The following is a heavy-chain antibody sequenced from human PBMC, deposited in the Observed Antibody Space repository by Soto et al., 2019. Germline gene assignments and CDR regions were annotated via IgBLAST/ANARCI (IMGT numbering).Heavy chain of an antibody. CDR3: ARDRSSSWYNGTFYFDS. J-gene: IGHJ4*02. CDR2: IIPLFDST. CDR1: GGTFTTYD. V-gene: IGHV1-69*06. D-gene: IGHD6-19*01. Sequence: QVQLVQSGAEVRKPGSSVKVSCKASGGTFTTYDISWVRQAPGQGLEWMGGIIPLFDSTKYAQKFQGRFTITADKSTCTAYMELSSLRSEDTAMYYCARDRSSSWYNGTFYFDSWGQGTLVTVSS.